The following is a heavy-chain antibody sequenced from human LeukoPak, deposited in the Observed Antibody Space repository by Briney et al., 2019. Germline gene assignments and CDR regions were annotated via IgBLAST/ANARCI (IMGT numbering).Heavy chain of an antibody. Sequence: PGGSLRLSCAASGFTFSSYITNWVRQAPGKGLEWVSSISSSGSYIYYADSVKGRFTISRDNAKNSLYLQMNSLRAEDTAVYYCARGGAMVRGVSPLDYWGQGTLVTVSS. CDR3: ARGGAMVRGVSPLDY. CDR1: GFTFSSYI. V-gene: IGHV3-21*01. J-gene: IGHJ4*02. D-gene: IGHD3-10*01. CDR2: ISSSGSYI.